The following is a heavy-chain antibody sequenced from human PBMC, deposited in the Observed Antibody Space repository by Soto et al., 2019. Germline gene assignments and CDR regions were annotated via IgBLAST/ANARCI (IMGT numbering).Heavy chain of an antibody. D-gene: IGHD4-17*01. J-gene: IGHJ6*02. V-gene: IGHV1-69*01. CDR2: ISPIFGTA. CDR1: GGTFSSYA. CDR3: ARDDYGDNYYYYYGMDV. Sequence: QVQLVQSGAEVKKPGSSVKVSCKASGGTFSSYAISWVRQAPGQGLEWMGVISPIFGTANYAQKFQGRVTITADESTSTAYMELSSLRSEDTAVYYCARDDYGDNYYYYYGMDVWGQGTTVTVSS.